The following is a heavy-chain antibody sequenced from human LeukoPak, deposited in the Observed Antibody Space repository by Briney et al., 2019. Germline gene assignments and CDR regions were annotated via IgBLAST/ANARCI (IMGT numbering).Heavy chain of an antibody. CDR2: IYSSGST. Sequence: SETLSLTCTVSGDSNGSYYWSWIRQPPGKGLEWIGYIYSSGSTNYNPSLKSRVTMSVDTSKNQFSLKLSSVTAADTAVYYCARDKGRAFDIWGQGTVVTVSS. CDR3: ARDKGRAFDI. V-gene: IGHV4-59*01. J-gene: IGHJ3*02. CDR1: GDSNGSYY.